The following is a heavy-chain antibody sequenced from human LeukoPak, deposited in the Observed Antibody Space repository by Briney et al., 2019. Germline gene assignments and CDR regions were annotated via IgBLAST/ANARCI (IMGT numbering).Heavy chain of an antibody. CDR3: TGARFDP. Sequence: GGSLRLSCAASGFTFSRSWMHWVRQAPGKGLEWVANIKQDGSEKYYVDSVKGRFTISRDNAKNSLYLQMNSLRVEDTAVYYCTGARFDPWGQGTLVTVSS. D-gene: IGHD6-6*01. CDR2: IKQDGSEK. CDR1: GFTFSRSW. V-gene: IGHV3-7*04. J-gene: IGHJ5*02.